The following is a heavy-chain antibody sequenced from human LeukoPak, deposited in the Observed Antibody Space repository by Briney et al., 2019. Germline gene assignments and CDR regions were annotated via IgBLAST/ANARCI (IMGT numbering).Heavy chain of an antibody. V-gene: IGHV4-38-2*02. CDR1: GYSITSGYY. CDR3: ARVFSSSWYLELDHFDY. D-gene: IGHD6-13*01. CDR2: IYHSGDT. Sequence: SETLSLTCIVSGYSITSGYYWGWIRQPPGKGLEWIGSIYHSGDTYYNPSLKSRVTISVDTSKNQFSLKLDSVTAADTAVYYCARVFSSSWYLELDHFDYWGQGTLVTVSS. J-gene: IGHJ4*02.